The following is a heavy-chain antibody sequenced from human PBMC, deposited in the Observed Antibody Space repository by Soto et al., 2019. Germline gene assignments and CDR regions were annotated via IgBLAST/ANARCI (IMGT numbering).Heavy chain of an antibody. Sequence: SETLSLTCTVSGGSISSGGYYWSWIRQHPGKGLEWIGYIYYSGSTYYNPSLKSRVTISVDTSKNQFSLKLSSVTAADTAVYYCARDRREYDFWSGYYPNYYYYGMDVWGQGTTLTVSS. J-gene: IGHJ6*02. CDR2: IYYSGST. V-gene: IGHV4-31*03. CDR1: GGSISSGGYY. D-gene: IGHD3-3*01. CDR3: ARDRREYDFWSGYYPNYYYYGMDV.